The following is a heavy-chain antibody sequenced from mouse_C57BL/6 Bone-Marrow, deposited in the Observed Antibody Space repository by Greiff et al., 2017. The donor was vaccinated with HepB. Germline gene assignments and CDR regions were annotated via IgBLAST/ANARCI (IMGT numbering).Heavy chain of an antibody. Sequence: ESGPELVKPGASVKISCKASGYSFTGYYMNWVKQSPEKSLEWIGEINPSTGGTTYNQKFKAKATLTVDKSSSTAYMQLKSLTSEDSAVYYCARSVYYDLLDYWGQGTTLTVSS. CDR1: GYSFTGYY. J-gene: IGHJ2*01. CDR3: ARSVYYDLLDY. D-gene: IGHD2-4*01. CDR2: INPSTGGT. V-gene: IGHV1-42*01.